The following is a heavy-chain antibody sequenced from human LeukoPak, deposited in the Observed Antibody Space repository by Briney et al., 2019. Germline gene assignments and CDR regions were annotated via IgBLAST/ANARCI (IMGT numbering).Heavy chain of an antibody. CDR3: ARGSTARVVVPAALFDY. CDR2: IYDSGNT. V-gene: IGHV4-59*12. Sequence: SETLSLTCTVSGGSISSYYWSWIRQPPGKGLEWIGYIYDSGNTNNNPSLKSRVTISVDRSKNQFSLKLSSVTAADTAVYYCARGSTARVVVPAALFDYWGQGTLVTVSS. CDR1: GGSISSYY. J-gene: IGHJ4*02. D-gene: IGHD2-2*01.